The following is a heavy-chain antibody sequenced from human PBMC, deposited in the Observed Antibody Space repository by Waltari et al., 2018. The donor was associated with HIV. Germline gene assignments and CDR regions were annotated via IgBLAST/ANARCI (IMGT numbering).Heavy chain of an antibody. D-gene: IGHD5-18*01. Sequence: GYTFTNYDINWVRQAPGQGLEWMGWINPNSGNTGYAQKFQGRVTMTRDTSRSTAYMELTSLTSEDTAVYHCSRGRGYSYGYSDLWGQGTLVTVSS. CDR1: GYTFTNYD. CDR2: INPNSGNT. V-gene: IGHV1-8*01. CDR3: SRGRGYSYGYSDL. J-gene: IGHJ4*02.